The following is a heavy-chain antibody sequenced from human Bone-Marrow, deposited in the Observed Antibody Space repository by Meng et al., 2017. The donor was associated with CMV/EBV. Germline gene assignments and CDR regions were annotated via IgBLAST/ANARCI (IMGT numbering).Heavy chain of an antibody. CDR3: ASASYYYDSSGYSELDAFDI. J-gene: IGHJ3*02. CDR2: INPSGGRT. D-gene: IGHD3-22*01. V-gene: IGHV1-46*01. Sequence: ASVKVSCKASGYTFINYYIHWVRQAPGQGLEWMGIINPSGGRTNYAQKFQGRITMTSDTSTSAVYMELSSLRSEDTAVYYCASASYYYDSSGYSELDAFDIWGQGTMVTVSS. CDR1: GYTFINYY.